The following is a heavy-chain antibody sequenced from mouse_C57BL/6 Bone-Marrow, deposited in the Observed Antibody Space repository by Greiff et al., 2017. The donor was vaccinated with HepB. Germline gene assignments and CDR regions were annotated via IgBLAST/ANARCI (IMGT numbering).Heavy chain of an antibody. CDR2: IDPSDSYT. J-gene: IGHJ4*01. CDR3: ARHGSYWAMDY. CDR1: GYTFTSYW. V-gene: IGHV1-69*01. Sequence: QVQLQQPGAELVMPGASVKLSCKASGYTFTSYWMHWVKQRPGQGLEWIGEIDPSDSYTNYNQKFKGKSTLTVDKSSSTAYMQLSSLTSEDSAVYYCARHGSYWAMDYWGQGTSVTVSS.